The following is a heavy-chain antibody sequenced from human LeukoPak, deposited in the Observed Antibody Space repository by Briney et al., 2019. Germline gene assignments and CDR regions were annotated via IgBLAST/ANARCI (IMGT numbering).Heavy chain of an antibody. J-gene: IGHJ1*01. D-gene: IGHD6-13*01. Sequence: GGSLRLSCSASGFTFSSYSMNYVRQAPGKGLEWVSSISSSSSYIYYADSVKGRFTISRDNAKNSLYLQMNSLRAEDTAVYYCARDWPTIAAAGTIPEYFQHWGQGTLVTVSS. CDR2: ISSSSSYI. CDR1: GFTFSSYS. CDR3: ARDWPTIAAAGTIPEYFQH. V-gene: IGHV3-21*01.